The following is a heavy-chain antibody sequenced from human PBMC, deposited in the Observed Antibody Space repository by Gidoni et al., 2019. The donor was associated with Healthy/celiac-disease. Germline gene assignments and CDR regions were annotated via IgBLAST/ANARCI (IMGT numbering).Heavy chain of an antibody. V-gene: IGHV4-39*07. CDR3: ARDIIRMVRGVNLGYYYYGMDV. J-gene: IGHJ6*02. CDR2: IYYSGST. CDR1: GGSISSSSSY. Sequence: QLQLQESGPGLVKPSETLSLTCTVSGGSISSSSSYWGWLRQPPGKGLEWIGSIYYSGSTYYNPSLKSRVTISVDTSKNQFSLKLSSVTAADTAVYYCARDIIRMVRGVNLGYYYYGMDVWGQGTTVTVSS. D-gene: IGHD3-10*01.